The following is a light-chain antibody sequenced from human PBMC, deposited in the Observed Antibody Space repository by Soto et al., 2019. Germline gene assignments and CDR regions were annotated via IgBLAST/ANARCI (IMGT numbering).Light chain of an antibody. CDR3: SSLTSTNTLA. V-gene: IGLV2-14*01. Sequence: QSVLTQPASVSGSPGQSITISCTGTSSDVGGYNYVSWYQQHPGKAPKLVIYEVSYRPSGVSNRFSGSKSGNTASLTISGLQAEDEAGYYCSSLTSTNTLAFGGGTKLTVL. J-gene: IGLJ2*01. CDR1: SSDVGGYNY. CDR2: EVS.